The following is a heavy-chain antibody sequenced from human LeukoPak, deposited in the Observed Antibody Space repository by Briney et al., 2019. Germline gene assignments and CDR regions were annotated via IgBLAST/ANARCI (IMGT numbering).Heavy chain of an antibody. Sequence: PSETLSLTCTVCGGSISSSDSYWGWIRQPPGKGLEWIGSMYYSGSPYYNPSLKSRVTISVDTSKNQFSLKLNSVTAADTAVYYCARHPPRDCSSSSCYKRWFDPWGQGTLVTVSS. CDR3: ARHPPRDCSSSSCYKRWFDP. CDR1: GGSISSSDSY. J-gene: IGHJ5*02. V-gene: IGHV4-39*01. D-gene: IGHD2-2*02. CDR2: MYYSGSP.